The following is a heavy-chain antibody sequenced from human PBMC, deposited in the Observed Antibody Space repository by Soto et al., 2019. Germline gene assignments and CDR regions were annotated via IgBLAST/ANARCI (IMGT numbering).Heavy chain of an antibody. V-gene: IGHV4-34*01. Sequence: QVQLQQWGAGPLRPLETLSLTCGVSGGSFSGYDWAWIRQSPGKGLEWSGEINDRGSINYNPSLKSRVSISVDTSKNHYSLNLRSVTAADTAVYYCARESHDILTGPPWVWYFDLWGRGTLVTVSS. CDR3: ARESHDILTGPPWVWYFDL. J-gene: IGHJ2*01. CDR2: INDRGSI. D-gene: IGHD3-9*01. CDR1: GGSFSGYD.